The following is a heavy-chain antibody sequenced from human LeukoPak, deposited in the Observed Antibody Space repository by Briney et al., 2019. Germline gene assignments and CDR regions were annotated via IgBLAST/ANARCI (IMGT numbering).Heavy chain of an antibody. D-gene: IGHD5-18*01. J-gene: IGHJ4*02. CDR1: GGSISSSSSDYY. V-gene: IGHV4-39*01. Sequence: SETLSLTCTVSGGSISSSSSDYYWGWVRQPPGKGLEWIGSISYSWTTYYNPSLKSRVTISADTSNNQFSLKLTSLTAADTAVYYCARHRHSHHYDYWGQGTLVTVSS. CDR2: ISYSWTT. CDR3: ARHRHSHHYDY.